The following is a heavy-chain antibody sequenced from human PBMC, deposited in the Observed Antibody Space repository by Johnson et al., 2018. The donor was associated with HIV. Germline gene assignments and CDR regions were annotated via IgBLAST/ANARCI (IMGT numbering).Heavy chain of an antibody. V-gene: IGHV3-30*03. D-gene: IGHD6-13*01. CDR1: GFTFSSYG. Sequence: QVQLVESGGGVVQPGRSLRLSCAASGFTFSSYGMHWVRQAPGKGLEWVAVISYDGSNKYYADSVQGRFTISRDNSKNTLYLQMNSLRAEDTAVYYCARELGYSSSNDAFDIWGQGTMVTVSS. CDR2: ISYDGSNK. J-gene: IGHJ3*02. CDR3: ARELGYSSSNDAFDI.